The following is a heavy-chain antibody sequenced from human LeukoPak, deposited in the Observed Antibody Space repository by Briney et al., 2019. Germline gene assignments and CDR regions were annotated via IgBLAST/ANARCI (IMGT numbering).Heavy chain of an antibody. CDR1: GFTFNSYA. D-gene: IGHD1-14*01. CDR2: ISGSGVNT. V-gene: IGHV3-23*01. CDR3: AKPRYNIYDAFDI. Sequence: GGSLRLSCAASGFTFNSYAKSWVRQAPGKGLEWVAIISGSGVNTYDADSVKGRFTISRDNSKNTLYLQMNSLRAEDTAVYHCAKPRYNIYDAFDIWGQGTMVTVSS. J-gene: IGHJ3*02.